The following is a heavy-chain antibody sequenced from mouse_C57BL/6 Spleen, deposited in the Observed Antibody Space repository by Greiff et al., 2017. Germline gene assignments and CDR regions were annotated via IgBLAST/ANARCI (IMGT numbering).Heavy chain of an antibody. D-gene: IGHD3-2*02. CDR2: INPSNGGT. Sequence: VQLQQPGPELVKPGASVKLSCKASGYTFTSYWMHWVKQRPGQGLEWIGNINPSNGGTNYNEKFKSKATLTVDKSCITAYMQLSSLTAEDSAVYYCARGSSGYVGYYAMDYWGQGTSVTVSS. CDR3: ARGSSGYVGYYAMDY. V-gene: IGHV1-53*01. CDR1: GYTFTSYW. J-gene: IGHJ4*01.